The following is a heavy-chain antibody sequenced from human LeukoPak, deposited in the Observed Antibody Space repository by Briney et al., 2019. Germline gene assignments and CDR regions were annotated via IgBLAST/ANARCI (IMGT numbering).Heavy chain of an antibody. V-gene: IGHV3-74*01. CDR3: TTAAGTAMPDY. J-gene: IGHJ4*02. Sequence: GGSLRLSCAASGFTFSSYWMHWVRQAPGKGLVWVSRINSDGSSTSYADSVKGRFTISRDNAKNTLYLQMNSLRAEDTAVYYCTTAAGTAMPDYWGQGTLVTVSS. D-gene: IGHD5-18*01. CDR1: GFTFSSYW. CDR2: INSDGSST.